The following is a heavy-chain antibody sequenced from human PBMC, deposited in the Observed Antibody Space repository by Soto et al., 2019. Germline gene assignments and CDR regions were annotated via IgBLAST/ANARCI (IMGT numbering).Heavy chain of an antibody. Sequence: QVQLQESGPGLVKPSEILSLPCSVPGGSIRSHNWSWIRQPPGKGLEWIGCMYYSAMTEYNPSLKSRVTISADTSNNQVSLKLSSVTAADTAVYYCARHLFDSWKGYPYYYYMDVWGKGTAVTVSS. J-gene: IGHJ6*03. V-gene: IGHV4-59*08. CDR2: MYYSAMT. CDR3: ARHLFDSWKGYPYYYYMDV. CDR1: GGSIRSHN. D-gene: IGHD3-3*01.